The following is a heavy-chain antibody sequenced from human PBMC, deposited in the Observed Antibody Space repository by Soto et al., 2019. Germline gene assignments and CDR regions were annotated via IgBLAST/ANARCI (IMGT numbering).Heavy chain of an antibody. CDR3: AKDLLTAAGPLDFDY. Sequence: GGSLRLSCAASGFTFSSYGMHWVRQAPGKGLEWVAVISYDGSNKYYADSVKGRFTISRDNSKNTLYLQMNSLRAEDTAVYYCAKDLLTAAGPLDFDYWGQGTLVTVSS. D-gene: IGHD6-13*01. V-gene: IGHV3-30*18. J-gene: IGHJ4*02. CDR1: GFTFSSYG. CDR2: ISYDGSNK.